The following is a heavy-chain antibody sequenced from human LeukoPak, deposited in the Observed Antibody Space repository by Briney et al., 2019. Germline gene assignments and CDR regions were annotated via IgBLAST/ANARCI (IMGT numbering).Heavy chain of an antibody. J-gene: IGHJ4*02. D-gene: IGHD2-15*01. CDR2: INPSGGST. Sequence: ASVKVSCKASGYTFTSYYMHWVRQAPGQGLEWMGIINPSGGSTSYAQKFQGRVTMTRDMSTRTVYMELSSLRSEDTAVYYCARGPGYCSGGSCYALYYFDYWGQGTLVTVSS. V-gene: IGHV1-46*01. CDR3: ARGPGYCSGGSCYALYYFDY. CDR1: GYTFTSYY.